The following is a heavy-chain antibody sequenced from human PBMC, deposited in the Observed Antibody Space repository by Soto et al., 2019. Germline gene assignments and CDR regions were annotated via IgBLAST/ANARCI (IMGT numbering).Heavy chain of an antibody. J-gene: IGHJ5*02. CDR3: ARANYDFPINWFDP. Sequence: SLKVSCKASGGTFSSYAISWVRQAPGQGLEWMGGIIPIFGTANYAQKFQGRVTITADKSTSTAYMELSSLRSEDTAVYYCARANYDFPINWFDPWGQGTLVTVSS. CDR1: GGTFSSYA. CDR2: IIPIFGTA. D-gene: IGHD3-3*01. V-gene: IGHV1-69*06.